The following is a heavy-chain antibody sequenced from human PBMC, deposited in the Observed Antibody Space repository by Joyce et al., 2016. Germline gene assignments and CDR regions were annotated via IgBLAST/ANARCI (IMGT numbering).Heavy chain of an antibody. D-gene: IGHD2-2*03. CDR2: ITSSSSTR. Sequence: EVQLVESGGGLVQPGGSLRLSCAASGFTFSSYSMNWVRQAPGKGREWVSYITSSSSTRDYADSVKGRFTISRDNAKNSLYLQMNSLRDEDTAVDYCARDSIGYCTSTSCRDYYYYYMDVWGKGTTVTVSS. CDR3: ARDSIGYCTSTSCRDYYYYYMDV. J-gene: IGHJ6*03. V-gene: IGHV3-48*02. CDR1: GFTFSSYS.